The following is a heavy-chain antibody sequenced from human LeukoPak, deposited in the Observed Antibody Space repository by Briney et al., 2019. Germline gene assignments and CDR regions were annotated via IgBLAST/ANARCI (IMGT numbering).Heavy chain of an antibody. CDR1: GFTFSSYA. Sequence: GGSLRLSCAASGFTFSSYAMSWVRQAPGKGLEWVSAISGSGGSTYYADSVKGRFTISRDNSKNTLYLQMNSLRAEDTAVYYCAKIWGDFWSGYFDAFDIWGQGTMVTVSS. CDR3: AKIWGDFWSGYFDAFDI. J-gene: IGHJ3*02. V-gene: IGHV3-23*01. D-gene: IGHD3-3*01. CDR2: ISGSGGST.